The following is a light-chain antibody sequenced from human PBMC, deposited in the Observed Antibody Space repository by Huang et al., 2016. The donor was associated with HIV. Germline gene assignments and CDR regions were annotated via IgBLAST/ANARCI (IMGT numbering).Light chain of an antibody. CDR2: DAY. CDR3: QQRKYWPPIT. CDR1: QSVNSY. J-gene: IGKJ5*01. Sequence: ETVLTQSPATLSLSPGERATLSCRASQSVNSYLAWYQQKPGQTPRLLIYDAYNRATGIPARFSGSGSGTDFPLTISSLEPEDFAVYYCQQRKYWPPITFGQGTRLEIK. V-gene: IGKV3-11*01.